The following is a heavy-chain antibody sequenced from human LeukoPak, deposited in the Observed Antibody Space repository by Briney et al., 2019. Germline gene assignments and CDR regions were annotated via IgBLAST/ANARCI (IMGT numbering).Heavy chain of an antibody. CDR1: GYTFTSYG. D-gene: IGHD6-13*01. J-gene: IGHJ4*02. CDR2: ISAYNGNT. CDR3: AVGDIAAAGTDSFDY. V-gene: IGHV1-18*01. Sequence: ASVKVSCKASGYTFTSYGISWVRQAPGQGLEWMGWISAYNGNTNYAQKLQGRVTMTTDTSTSTAYMELRSLRSDDTAVYYCAVGDIAAAGTDSFDYWGQGTLVTVSS.